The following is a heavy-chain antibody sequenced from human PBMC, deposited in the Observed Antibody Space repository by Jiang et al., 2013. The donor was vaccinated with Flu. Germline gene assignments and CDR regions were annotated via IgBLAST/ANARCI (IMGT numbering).Heavy chain of an antibody. J-gene: IGHJ6*02. CDR2: ISSTGGST. CDR3: RTYYVGTYGMDV. Sequence: VQLLESGGGLVQPGGSLRLSCAASGFTFSNYAMTWVRQAPGKGLEWVSAISSTGGSTYYADSVKGRFTISRDNSKNTLYLQMNSLRAEDTAVYYSRTYYVGTYGMDVWGQGTTVTVSS. V-gene: IGHV3-23*01. CDR1: GFTFSNYA. D-gene: IGHD3-10*02.